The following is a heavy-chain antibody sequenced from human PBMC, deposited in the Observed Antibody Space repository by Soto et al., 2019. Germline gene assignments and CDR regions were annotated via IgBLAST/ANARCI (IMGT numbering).Heavy chain of an antibody. D-gene: IGHD6-19*01. CDR3: ARDQGGGWSNIDY. Sequence: PSETLXLTFAVYGGSFSDYSWTWIRQPPGKGLEWIGEINHSGSTYYNPSLKSRVTISVDTSKNQFSLKLSSVTAADTAVYYCARDQGGGWSNIDYWGQGTLVTVSS. J-gene: IGHJ4*02. V-gene: IGHV4-34*01. CDR2: INHSGST. CDR1: GGSFSDYS.